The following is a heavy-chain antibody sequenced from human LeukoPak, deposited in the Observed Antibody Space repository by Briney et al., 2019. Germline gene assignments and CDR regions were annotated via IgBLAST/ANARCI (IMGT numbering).Heavy chain of an antibody. D-gene: IGHD3-22*01. CDR2: ISSSSSYI. CDR1: GFTFSSYS. Sequence: PGGSLRLSCAASGFTFSSYSMNWVRQAPGKGLEWVSSISSSSSYIYYADSVKGRFTISRDNAKNSLYLQMNSLRAEDTAVYYCARDYYDSSGYYYVGPPQWYFDLWGRGTLVTVSS. CDR3: ARDYYDSSGYYYVGPPQWYFDL. J-gene: IGHJ2*01. V-gene: IGHV3-21*01.